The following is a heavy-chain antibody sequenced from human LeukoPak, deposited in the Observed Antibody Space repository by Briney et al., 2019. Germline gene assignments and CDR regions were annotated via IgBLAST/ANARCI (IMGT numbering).Heavy chain of an antibody. D-gene: IGHD6-19*01. J-gene: IGHJ4*02. CDR3: ARGPGQWLVLDY. V-gene: IGHV4-34*01. CDR2: INHSGST. CDR1: GGSFSGYY. Sequence: SETLSLTCAVYGGSFSGYYWSWIRRPPGKGLEWIGEINHSGSTNYNPSLKSRATISVDTSKNQFSLKLSSVTAADTAVYYCARGPGQWLVLDYWGQGTLVTVSS.